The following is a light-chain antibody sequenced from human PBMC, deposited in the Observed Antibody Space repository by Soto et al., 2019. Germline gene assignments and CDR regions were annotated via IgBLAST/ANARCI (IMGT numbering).Light chain of an antibody. CDR1: QSVSNNY. Sequence: EVGLTQSPGTLSLTPGERATLSCRASQSVSNNYLAWYQQKPGQAPRLLIYGASNRATGITDRFSGSGSGADFTLTISRLEPEDFAVYYCQQYCSSGTFGQGTRLEIK. J-gene: IGKJ5*01. V-gene: IGKV3-20*01. CDR2: GAS. CDR3: QQYCSSGT.